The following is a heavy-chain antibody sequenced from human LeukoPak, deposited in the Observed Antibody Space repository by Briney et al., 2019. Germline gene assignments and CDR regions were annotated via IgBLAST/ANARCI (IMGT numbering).Heavy chain of an antibody. Sequence: PGGSLRLSCAASGFIFSHCAMSWVRQAPGKGLEWVSAISKSGGTTYYADPVKGRFAISRDNSKNMLYLQMNSLRAEDTALYYCAKSLSHPYDSSGYHYHDGFDSWGQGALVTVSS. V-gene: IGHV3-23*01. CDR3: AKSLSHPYDSSGYHYHDGFDS. CDR2: ISKSGGTT. D-gene: IGHD3-22*01. CDR1: GFIFSHCA. J-gene: IGHJ4*02.